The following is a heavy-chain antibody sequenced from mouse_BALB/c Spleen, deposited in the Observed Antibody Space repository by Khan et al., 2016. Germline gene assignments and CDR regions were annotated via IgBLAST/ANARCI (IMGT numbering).Heavy chain of an antibody. V-gene: IGHV6-6*02. CDR3: TRRNDYDGYYFDY. J-gene: IGHJ2*01. Sequence: EVKLEESGGGLVQPGGSMKLSCVASGFTFSNYWMNWVRQSPEKGLEWVAEIRLKSNNYATHYAESVKGRFTISRDDSKNSVYLQMNNVRAEDTGIYYCTRRNDYDGYYFDYWGQGTTLTVSS. D-gene: IGHD2-4*01. CDR2: IRLKSNNYAT. CDR1: GFTFSNYW.